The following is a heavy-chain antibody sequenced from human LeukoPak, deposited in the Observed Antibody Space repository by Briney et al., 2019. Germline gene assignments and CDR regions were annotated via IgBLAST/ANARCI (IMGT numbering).Heavy chain of an antibody. CDR2: IKSKTDGGTT. J-gene: IGHJ4*02. Sequence: GGSLRLSCAASGFTFSNAWMSWVRQAPGKGLEWVGRIKSKTDGGTTDYAAPVKGRFTISRDDSKNTLYLQMNSLKTEDTAVYYCTTDLGAAYKPIDYWGQGTLVTVSS. CDR1: GFTFSNAW. CDR3: TTDLGAAYKPIDY. D-gene: IGHD6-13*01. V-gene: IGHV3-15*01.